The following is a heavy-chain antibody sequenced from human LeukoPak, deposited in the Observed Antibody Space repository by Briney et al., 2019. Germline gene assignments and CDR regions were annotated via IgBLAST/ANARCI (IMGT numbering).Heavy chain of an antibody. J-gene: IGHJ4*02. CDR2: IYYTGST. D-gene: IGHD2-15*01. CDR1: GVSISSGGYY. V-gene: IGHV4-31*03. Sequence: SQTLALTCTVSGVSISSGGYYWSWIRQHPGKGPVWIGYIYYTGSTYYTPSIKSRVTISVDTSKNQFSLKLTSVTAADPAVYYCARGVGEYCSGGSCYPFDYWGQGTLVTVSS. CDR3: ARGVGEYCSGGSCYPFDY.